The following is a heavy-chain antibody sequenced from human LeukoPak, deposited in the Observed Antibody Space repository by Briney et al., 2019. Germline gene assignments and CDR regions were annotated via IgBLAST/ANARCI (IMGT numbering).Heavy chain of an antibody. Sequence: GESLKISCKASGYSFSSYWIGWVRQTPGKGLEWMGIIFPGDSDTRYTPSFQGQVTISADKSISTAYLQWSSLKASDTAMYCCARPPSRAAPGPFDYWGQGTLVTVSS. J-gene: IGHJ4*02. CDR1: GYSFSSYW. D-gene: IGHD6-13*01. V-gene: IGHV5-51*01. CDR2: IFPGDSDT. CDR3: ARPPSRAAPGPFDY.